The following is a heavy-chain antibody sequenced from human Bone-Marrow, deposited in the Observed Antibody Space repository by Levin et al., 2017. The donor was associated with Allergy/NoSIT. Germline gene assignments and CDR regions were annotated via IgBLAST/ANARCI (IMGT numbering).Heavy chain of an antibody. J-gene: IGHJ4*02. V-gene: IGHV3-21*01. D-gene: IGHD3-22*01. CDR3: TRDLAYGSSES. CDR2: IGTTSHHFI. CDR1: GFIFSSYA. Sequence: GGSLRLSCAASGFIFSSYAMNWVRQAPGKGLEWVSGIGTTSHHFISYGDSVRGRFTISRDDAKSLLFLQMSSLRAEDTAVYYCTRDLAYGSSESWGQGTLVTVSS.